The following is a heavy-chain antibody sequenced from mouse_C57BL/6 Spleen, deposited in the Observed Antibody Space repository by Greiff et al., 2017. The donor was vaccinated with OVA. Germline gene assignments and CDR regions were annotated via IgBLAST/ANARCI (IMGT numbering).Heavy chain of an antibody. J-gene: IGHJ2*01. V-gene: IGHV1-59*01. D-gene: IGHD2-4*01. Sequence: VQLQQPGAELVRPGTSVKLSCKASGYTFTSYWMNWVKQRPGQGLEWIGEIDPSDSYTNYNQKFKGKATLTVDTSSSTAYMQLSSLTSEDSAVYYCAREENYDVDYWGQGTTLTVSS. CDR3: AREENYDVDY. CDR1: GYTFTSYW. CDR2: IDPSDSYT.